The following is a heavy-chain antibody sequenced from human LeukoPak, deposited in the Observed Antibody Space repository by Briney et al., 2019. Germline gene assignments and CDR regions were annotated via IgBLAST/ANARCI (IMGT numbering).Heavy chain of an antibody. CDR2: ISPGGEIP. V-gene: IGHV3-23*01. CDR1: GFTFSIYG. Sequence: GGSLRLSCAASGFTFSIYGMNWVRQAPGKGLEWFSGISPGGEIPYYADSVKGRFTISRDNSKDTVSLQMHSLRAEDTATYYCAKDDGWLHYYHWGQGTLITVSS. J-gene: IGHJ4*02. D-gene: IGHD3-10*01. CDR3: AKDDGWLHYYH.